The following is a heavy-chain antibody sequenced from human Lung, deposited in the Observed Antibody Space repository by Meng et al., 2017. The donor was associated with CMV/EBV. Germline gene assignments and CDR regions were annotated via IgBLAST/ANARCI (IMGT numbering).Heavy chain of an antibody. CDR2: INPNTGDT. Sequence: ASXXVSXKASGYTFTGYNIHWVRQAPGQGLEWMGWINPNTGDTKYAQKFQGRVTLTRDTSISTAYMELSRLKSDDTAVFFCARLFHTSLGTNYYYGMDVWXQETTVTVSS. V-gene: IGHV1-2*02. CDR3: ARLFHTSLGTNYYYGMDV. J-gene: IGHJ6*02. D-gene: IGHD3-10*01. CDR1: GYTFTGYN.